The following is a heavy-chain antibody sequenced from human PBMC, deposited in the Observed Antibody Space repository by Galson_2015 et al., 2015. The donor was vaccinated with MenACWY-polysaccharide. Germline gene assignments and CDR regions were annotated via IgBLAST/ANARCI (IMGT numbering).Heavy chain of an antibody. D-gene: IGHD3-16*01. CDR2: IRSKAKDYAT. CDR3: TRQGDVIDY. J-gene: IGHJ4*02. V-gene: IGHV3-73*01. Sequence: SLRLSCAASGFSFSTYDFHWVRQASGKGLEWVGYIRSKAKDYATAYAESVKGRFTISRDESKNTAYLQMDSLKTEDTAVYYCTRQGDVIDYWGQGTLVTVSS. CDR1: GFSFSTYD.